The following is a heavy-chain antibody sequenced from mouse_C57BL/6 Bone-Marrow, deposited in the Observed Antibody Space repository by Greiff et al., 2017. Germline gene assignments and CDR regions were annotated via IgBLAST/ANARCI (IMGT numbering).Heavy chain of an antibody. CDR1: GYTFTSYW. CDR3: TGYDYDDYFDY. Sequence: EVQLQQSGTVLARPGASVKMSCKTSGYTFTSYWMHWVKQRPGQGLEWIGAIYPGNSDTSYNQKFKGKAKLTAVTSASTAYMELSSLTNEDSAVYYCTGYDYDDYFDYWGQGTTLTVSS. CDR2: IYPGNSDT. J-gene: IGHJ2*01. V-gene: IGHV1-5*01. D-gene: IGHD2-4*01.